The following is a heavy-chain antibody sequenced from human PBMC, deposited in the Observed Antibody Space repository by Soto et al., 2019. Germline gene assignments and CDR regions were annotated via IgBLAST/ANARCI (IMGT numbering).Heavy chain of an antibody. D-gene: IGHD3-3*01. J-gene: IGHJ3*02. CDR3: ARDTYYDFWSGYRKDAFDI. CDR1: GYTFTSYA. V-gene: IGHV1-3*01. CDR2: INAGNGNT. Sequence: ASVKVSCKASGYTFTSYAMHWVRQAPGQRLEWMGWINAGNGNTKYSQRFQGRVTITRDTSASTAYMELRSLRSDDTAVYYCARDTYYDFWSGYRKDAFDIWGQGTMVTVSS.